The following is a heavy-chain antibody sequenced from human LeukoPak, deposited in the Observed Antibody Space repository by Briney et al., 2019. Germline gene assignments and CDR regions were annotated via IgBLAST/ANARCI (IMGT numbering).Heavy chain of an antibody. CDR3: ATDIAVAGMGYFQH. Sequence: ASVKVSCKVSGYTLTELSMLWVRQAPGKGLEWMGGFDPEDGETIYAQKFQGRVTMTEDTSTDTAYMELSSLRSEDTAVYYCATDIAVAGMGYFQHWGQGTLVTVSS. CDR2: FDPEDGET. J-gene: IGHJ1*01. CDR1: GYTLTELS. D-gene: IGHD6-19*01. V-gene: IGHV1-24*01.